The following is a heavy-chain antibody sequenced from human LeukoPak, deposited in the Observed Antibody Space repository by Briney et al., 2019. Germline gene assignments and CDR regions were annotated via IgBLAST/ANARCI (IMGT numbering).Heavy chain of an antibody. V-gene: IGHV1-69*04. Sequence: SVKVSCKASGGTFSSYAISWVRQVPGQGLEWMGRIIPILGIANYAQKFQGRVTITADKSTSTAYMELSSLRSEDTAVYYCARYYYYYYGMDVWGQGTTVTVSS. CDR2: IIPILGIA. J-gene: IGHJ6*02. CDR3: ARYYYYYYGMDV. CDR1: GGTFSSYA.